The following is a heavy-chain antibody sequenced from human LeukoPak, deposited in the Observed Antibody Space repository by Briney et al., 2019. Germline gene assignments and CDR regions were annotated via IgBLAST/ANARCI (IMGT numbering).Heavy chain of an antibody. Sequence: GGSLRLSCAASGFTFSNHAMNWVRQAPGKGLEWVSSINGGGDSTYYADSVKGRLTISRDNSKNTLYLQMNGLRGEDTAIYYCAKTIAAAGTVHWGQGTLVTVSS. D-gene: IGHD6-13*01. CDR2: INGGGDST. J-gene: IGHJ4*02. CDR3: AKTIAAAGTVH. V-gene: IGHV3-23*01. CDR1: GFTFSNHA.